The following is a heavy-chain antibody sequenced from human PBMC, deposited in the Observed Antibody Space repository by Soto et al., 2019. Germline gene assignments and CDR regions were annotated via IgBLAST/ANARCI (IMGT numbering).Heavy chain of an antibody. CDR1: GFSFNNYD. CDR3: ARGGPNWDYYFYGKDV. J-gene: IGHJ6*02. D-gene: IGHD3-16*01. CDR2: IGTAGDT. Sequence: PGGSLRLSCAASGFSFNNYDMHWVRQARGKGLEWVSGIGTAGDTYYPDSVKGRFTISRENGKNSLYLQMSSLRAGDTAVYYCARGGPNWDYYFYGKDVWGQGTTVTVSS. V-gene: IGHV3-13*04.